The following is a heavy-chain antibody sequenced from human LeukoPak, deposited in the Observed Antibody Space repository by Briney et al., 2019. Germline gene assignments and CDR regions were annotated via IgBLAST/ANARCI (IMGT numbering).Heavy chain of an antibody. D-gene: IGHD3-10*01. CDR3: ANYLGSFDF. J-gene: IGHJ4*02. CDR2: IKEDGSEK. V-gene: IGHV3-7*03. CDR1: GFTFSNYW. Sequence: GGSLRLSCAASGFTFSNYWMSWVRQAPGKGLEWVANIKEDGSEKYYEDSVKGRFTISRDNAKNLVYLQMNSLRVEDTAVYYCANYLGSFDFWGQGTLVTVSS.